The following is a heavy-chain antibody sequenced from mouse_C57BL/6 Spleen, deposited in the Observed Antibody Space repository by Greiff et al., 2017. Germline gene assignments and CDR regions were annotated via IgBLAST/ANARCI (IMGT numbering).Heavy chain of an antibody. D-gene: IGHD2-5*01. V-gene: IGHV1-82*01. J-gene: IGHJ3*01. CDR2: FYPGNGDT. CDR3: ARSGDYYSNYVRFAY. CDR1: GYAFSTSW. Sequence: VQVVESGPELVKPGASVKISCKASGYAFSTSWMNWVKQRPGKGLEWIGRFYPGNGDTNYNGKFKSKATLTADKSSRTAYMQLSRLTSEESEVYFCARSGDYYSNYVRFAYWGQGTLVTVSA.